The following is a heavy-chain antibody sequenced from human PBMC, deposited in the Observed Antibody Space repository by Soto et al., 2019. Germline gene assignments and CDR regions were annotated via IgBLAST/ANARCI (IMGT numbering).Heavy chain of an antibody. V-gene: IGHV3-33*01. CDR2: IWYDGSNK. D-gene: IGHD3-16*01. CDR3: ARGDYRNSFDL. J-gene: IGHJ2*01. Sequence: QVQLVESGGGVVQPGRSLRLSCAASGFTFSSYGMHWVRQAPGKGLEWVAVIWYDGSNKYYADSVKGRFTISRDNSKNTLYLQMNSLRAEDTAVYYCARGDYRNSFDLWGRGTLVTVSS. CDR1: GFTFSSYG.